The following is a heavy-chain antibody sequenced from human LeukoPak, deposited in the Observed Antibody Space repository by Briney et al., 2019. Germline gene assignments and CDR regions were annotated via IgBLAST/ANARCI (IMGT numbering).Heavy chain of an antibody. CDR1: GFTFSNYG. CDR2: ISRSGVST. Sequence: GGTLRLSCAASGFTFSNYGMTWVRQAPGKGLEWVSSISRSGVSTYYADSLKGRFTISRDNSKNTLYLQMNSLRAEDTAVYYCAKDPRRYSRTGGYFDYWGQGTLVTVSS. CDR3: AKDPRRYSRTGGYFDY. J-gene: IGHJ4*02. D-gene: IGHD6-13*01. V-gene: IGHV3-23*01.